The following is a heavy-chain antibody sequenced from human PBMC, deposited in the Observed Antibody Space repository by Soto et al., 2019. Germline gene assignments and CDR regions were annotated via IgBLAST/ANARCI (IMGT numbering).Heavy chain of an antibody. V-gene: IGHV4-4*02. Sequence: SETLSLTCAVSGGSISSSNWWSWVRLPPGKGLAWIGEIYHSGSTHYNPSLKSRVTISVDKSKNQFSLKLSSVTAADTAVYYCASFFCSGGSCYSNWFDPWGQGTLVTVSS. D-gene: IGHD2-15*01. CDR3: ASFFCSGGSCYSNWFDP. CDR2: IYHSGST. J-gene: IGHJ5*02. CDR1: GGSISSSNW.